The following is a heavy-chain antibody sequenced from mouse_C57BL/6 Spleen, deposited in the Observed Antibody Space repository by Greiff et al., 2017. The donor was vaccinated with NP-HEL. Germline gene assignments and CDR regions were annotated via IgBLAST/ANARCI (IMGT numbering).Heavy chain of an antibody. J-gene: IGHJ2*01. V-gene: IGHV1-15*01. Sequence: VQVVESGAELVRPGASVTLSCKASGYTFTDYEMHWVKQTPVHGLEWIGAIDPETGGTAYNQKFKGKAILTADKSSSTAYMELRSLTSEDSAVYYCTNPNSTKYYFDYWGQGTTLTVSS. CDR2: IDPETGGT. CDR1: GYTFTDYE. D-gene: IGHD2-5*01. CDR3: TNPNSTKYYFDY.